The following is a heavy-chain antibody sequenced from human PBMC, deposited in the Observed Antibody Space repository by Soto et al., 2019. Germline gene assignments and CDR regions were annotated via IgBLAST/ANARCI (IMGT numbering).Heavy chain of an antibody. CDR1: GYTLTELS. D-gene: IGHD6-6*01. CDR2: FDSEDGET. J-gene: IGHJ4*02. CDR3: ATALGIAARSLVRPFDY. V-gene: IGHV1-24*01. Sequence: ASVKVSCKVSGYTLTELSMHWVRQAPGKGLEWMGGFDSEDGETIYAQKFQGRVTMTEDTSTDTAYMELSSLRSEDTAVYYCATALGIAARSLVRPFDYWGQGTLVTVSS.